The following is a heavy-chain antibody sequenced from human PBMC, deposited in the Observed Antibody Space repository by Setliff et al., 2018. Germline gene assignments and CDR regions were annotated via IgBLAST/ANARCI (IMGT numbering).Heavy chain of an antibody. CDR2: ISAYNGNT. J-gene: IGHJ6*02. CDR3: AKGGNITRETYYYYGMDV. Sequence: ASVKVSCKASGYTFAHSGVTWVRQAPGQCLEWMGWISAYNGNTYYAQIFQGRVTMTTDTSTDTAYMELRSLRSDDTAVYYCAKGGNITRETYYYYGMDVLGQGTTVTVSS. CDR1: GYTFAHSG. D-gene: IGHD1-20*01. V-gene: IGHV1-18*01.